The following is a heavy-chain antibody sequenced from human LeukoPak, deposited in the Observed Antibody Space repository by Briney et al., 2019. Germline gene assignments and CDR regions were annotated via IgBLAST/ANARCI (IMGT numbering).Heavy chain of an antibody. Sequence: GGSLRLSCAASGFTFSSYDMHWVRQATGKGLEWVSAIGTAGDTYYPGSVKGRFTIPRENAKNSLYLQMNSLRAGDTAVYYCARAGYGDQRGIYYGMDVWGQGTTVTVSS. J-gene: IGHJ6*02. CDR2: IGTAGDT. V-gene: IGHV3-13*01. CDR1: GFTFSSYD. CDR3: ARAGYGDQRGIYYGMDV. D-gene: IGHD4-17*01.